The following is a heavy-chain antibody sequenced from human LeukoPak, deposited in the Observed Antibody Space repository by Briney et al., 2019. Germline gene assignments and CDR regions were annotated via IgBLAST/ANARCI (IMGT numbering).Heavy chain of an antibody. D-gene: IGHD2-15*01. CDR2: IKKTGSET. J-gene: IGHJ4*02. V-gene: IGHV3-7*01. CDR1: GFTFSHFW. CDR3: AREDGYCSGGNCYSYFDS. Sequence: AGGSLRLSCAASGFTFSHFWMSWVRQAPGKGLEWVAYIKKTGSETYYVDSVKGRFTITRDNTRNSLFLQMYNLRAEDTAVYFCAREDGYCSGGNCYSYFDSWGQGTLVTVSS.